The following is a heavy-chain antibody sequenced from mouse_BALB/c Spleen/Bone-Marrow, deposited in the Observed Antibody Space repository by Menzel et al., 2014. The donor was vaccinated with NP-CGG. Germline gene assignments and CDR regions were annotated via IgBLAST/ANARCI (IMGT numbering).Heavy chain of an antibody. CDR3: GRGAYYYGSSYYFDY. J-gene: IGHJ2*01. D-gene: IGHD1-1*01. CDR1: GYSFTGYF. CDR2: INPYNGDT. Sequence: EVKLMESGPELVKPGASVKISCKASGYSFTGYFMNWVKQSHGKSLGWIRRINPYNGDTFYNQKFKGKATLTVDKSSSTAHMELLSLTSEDSAVYYCGRGAYYYGSSYYFDYWGQGTTLTVSS. V-gene: IGHV1-37*01.